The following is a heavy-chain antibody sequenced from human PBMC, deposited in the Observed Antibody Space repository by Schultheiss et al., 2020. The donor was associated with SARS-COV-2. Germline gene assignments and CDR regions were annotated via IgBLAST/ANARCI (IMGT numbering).Heavy chain of an antibody. D-gene: IGHD6-13*01. CDR2: IIPIFGTA. Sequence: KISCKASGYTFTSYDINWVRQATGQGLEWMGGIIPIFGTANYAQKFQGRVTITADESTSTAYMELSSLRSEDTAVYYCAKYSSSWYFAFDIWGQGTMVTVSS. CDR3: AKYSSSWYFAFDI. J-gene: IGHJ3*02. V-gene: IGHV1-69*01. CDR1: GYTFTSYD.